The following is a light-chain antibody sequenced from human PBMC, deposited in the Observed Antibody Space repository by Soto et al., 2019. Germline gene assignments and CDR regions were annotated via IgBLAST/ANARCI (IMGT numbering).Light chain of an antibody. CDR3: TSYSSTTRVT. CDR1: SSDVVNYNF. CDR2: EVS. V-gene: IGLV2-14*01. J-gene: IGLJ2*01. Sequence: QSALTQPASVSGSPGQSITISCSGTSSDVVNYNFVSWYQQHPGKAPKLVIYEVSSRPSGVSSRFSGSKSGNTASLTISGLQVEDEAYYYCTSYSSTTRVTFGGGTKVTVL.